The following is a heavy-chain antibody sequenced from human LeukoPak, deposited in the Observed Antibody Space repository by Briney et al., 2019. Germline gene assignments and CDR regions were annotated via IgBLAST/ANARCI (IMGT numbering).Heavy chain of an antibody. J-gene: IGHJ4*02. CDR1: GYTLTELS. CDR3: ATVLISQFGGYDRGFLY. V-gene: IGHV1-24*01. Sequence: ASVTVSCKVSGYTLTELSMHWVRQAPGKGLEWMGGFDPEDGETIYAQKFQGRVTMTEDTSTDTAYMELSSLRSEDTAVYYCATVLISQFGGYDRGFLYWGQGTLVTVSS. D-gene: IGHD5-12*01. CDR2: FDPEDGET.